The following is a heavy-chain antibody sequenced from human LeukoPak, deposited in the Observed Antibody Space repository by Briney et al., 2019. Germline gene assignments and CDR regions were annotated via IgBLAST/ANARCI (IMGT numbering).Heavy chain of an antibody. CDR1: GFTFSSYA. CDR3: ARVVSSWYFDY. CDR2: ISYDGNNK. J-gene: IGHJ4*02. D-gene: IGHD6-13*01. V-gene: IGHV3-30-3*01. Sequence: GGSPRLSCVVSGFTFSSYAMHWVRQAPGKGLEWVAVISYDGNNKYYADSVKGRFTISRDNSNNTLYLQMNSLRAEDTAVYYCARVVSSWYFDYWGQGTLVTVSS.